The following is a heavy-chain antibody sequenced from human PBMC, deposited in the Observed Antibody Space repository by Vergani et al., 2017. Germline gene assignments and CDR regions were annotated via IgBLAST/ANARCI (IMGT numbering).Heavy chain of an antibody. CDR1: GGSFSTGGQS. CDR3: GRVADFYGLGSRLLDL. CDR2: IYTSGAT. J-gene: IGHJ5*02. Sequence: QVKLQESGPGLVKPSQTLSLTCTVSGGSFSTGGQSWTWLRQSAGKGLEWIGRIYTSGATNYNPSLRSRAIMSVDASKKQFSLKLTSVTAADTAVYYCGRVADFYGLGSRLLDLWGQGILVTVSS. D-gene: IGHD3-10*01. V-gene: IGHV4-61*02.